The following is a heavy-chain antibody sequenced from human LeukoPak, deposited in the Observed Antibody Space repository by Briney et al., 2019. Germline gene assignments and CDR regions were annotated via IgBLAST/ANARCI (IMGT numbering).Heavy chain of an antibody. V-gene: IGHV1-2*02. CDR1: GYTFTTYF. J-gene: IGHJ3*02. CDR2: INPYSGDT. D-gene: IGHD1-26*01. CDR3: ARYRAEPAATDDAFDI. Sequence: ASMKVSCKTSGYTFTTYFIHWVRQAPGQGLEWMGGINPYSGDTKYAQKFQGRVTMTRDTSISTAYMELSRLMSDDTAVYYCARYRAEPAATDDAFDIWGQGTMVVVSS.